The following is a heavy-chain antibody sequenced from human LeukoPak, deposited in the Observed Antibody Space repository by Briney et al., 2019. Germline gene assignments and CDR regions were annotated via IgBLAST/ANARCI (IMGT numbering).Heavy chain of an antibody. CDR3: AKWPEGAMDYFDY. J-gene: IGHJ4*02. CDR2: ISGDGTRT. V-gene: IGHV3-23*01. Sequence: GGSLRLSCAASGFSFSSYAMTWARQAPVKGLEWVSAISGDGTRTYYADSVKGRFTIFRDNSKNTLYLEMSSLRVEDTAIYYCAKWPEGAMDYFDYWGQGTLVTVSS. CDR1: GFSFSSYA. D-gene: IGHD3-16*01.